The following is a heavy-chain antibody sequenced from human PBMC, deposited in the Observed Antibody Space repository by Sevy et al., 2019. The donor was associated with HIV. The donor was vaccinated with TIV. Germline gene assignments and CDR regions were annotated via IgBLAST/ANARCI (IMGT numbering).Heavy chain of an antibody. CDR3: ARDPQAIRGGYFDY. Sequence: GGSLRLSCAASGFTFSSYAMHWVRQAPGKGLEWVAVISYDGSNKYYVDSVKGRFTISRDNSKNTLYLQMNSLRAEDTAVYYCARDPQAIRGGYFDYWGQGTLVTVSS. J-gene: IGHJ4*02. D-gene: IGHD2-2*02. CDR2: ISYDGSNK. V-gene: IGHV3-30*04. CDR1: GFTFSSYA.